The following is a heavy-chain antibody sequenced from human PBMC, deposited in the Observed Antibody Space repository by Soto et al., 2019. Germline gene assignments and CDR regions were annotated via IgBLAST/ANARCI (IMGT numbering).Heavy chain of an antibody. CDR2: TYYRSKWYN. CDR1: GGSVSSNSAA. Sequence: SQTLSLTGASSGGSVSSNSAAWNWIRQSPSRGLEWLGRTYYRSKWYNDYAVSVKSRITINPDTSKNQFSLQLNSVTPEDTAVYYCAREPHYYDSSGYYGPNAFDIWGQGTMVTVSS. V-gene: IGHV6-1*01. CDR3: AREPHYYDSSGYYGPNAFDI. D-gene: IGHD3-22*01. J-gene: IGHJ3*02.